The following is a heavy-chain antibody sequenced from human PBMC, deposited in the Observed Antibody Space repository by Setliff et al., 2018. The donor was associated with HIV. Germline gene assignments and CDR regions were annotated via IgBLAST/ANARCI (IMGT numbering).Heavy chain of an antibody. Sequence: GASVKVSCKASGYTFTSYGITWARQAPGQGLEWMGWISTYSGNTNYAQGLQGRITMTTDTSTSTAYMEVRSLTSDDTAVYYCAREGSGSYYYFYYIDVWGKGTTVTVSS. CDR3: AREGSGSYYYFYYIDV. D-gene: IGHD1-26*01. CDR2: ISTYSGNT. CDR1: GYTFTSYG. J-gene: IGHJ6*03. V-gene: IGHV1-18*01.